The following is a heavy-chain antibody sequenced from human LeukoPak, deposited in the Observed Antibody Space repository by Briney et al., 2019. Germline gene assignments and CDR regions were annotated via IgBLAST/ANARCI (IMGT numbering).Heavy chain of an antibody. V-gene: IGHV3-21*01. D-gene: IGHD6-13*01. CDR3: ARDEAAGNPVGDYYSYYYMDV. CDR2: ISSNSYI. Sequence: GGSLRLSCAVSGFTFSSYSMNWVRQAPGKGLEWVSSISSNSYIYNADSVKGRLTISRDNAMNSLYLQMNSLRGEDTAVYYCARDEAAGNPVGDYYSYYYMDVWGKGTTVTVSS. CDR1: GFTFSSYS. J-gene: IGHJ6*03.